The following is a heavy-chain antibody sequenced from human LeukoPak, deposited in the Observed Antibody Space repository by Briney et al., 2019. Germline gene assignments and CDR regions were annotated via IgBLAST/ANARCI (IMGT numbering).Heavy chain of an antibody. V-gene: IGHV4-34*01. CDR2: INHSGST. CDR1: GFAFSDYW. D-gene: IGHD3-22*01. J-gene: IGHJ3*02. CDR3: ARGVITMIVVVSSDAFDI. Sequence: PGGSLRLSCAASGFAFSDYWLSWVRQPPGKGLEWIGEINHSGSTNYNPSLKSRVTISVDTSKNQFSLKLSSVTAADTAVYYCARGVITMIVVVSSDAFDIWGQGTMVTVSS.